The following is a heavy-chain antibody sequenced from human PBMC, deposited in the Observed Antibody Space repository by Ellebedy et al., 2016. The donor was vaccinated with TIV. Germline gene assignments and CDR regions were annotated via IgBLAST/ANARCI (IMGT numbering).Heavy chain of an antibody. CDR2: IWYDGSNK. V-gene: IGHV3-33*08. J-gene: IGHJ4*02. CDR1: GFTFSSYG. CDR3: ARDAGPYCSGGSCALDY. D-gene: IGHD2-15*01. Sequence: GGSLRLXCAASGFTFSSYGMHWVRQAPRKGLEWVAVIWYDGSNKYYADSVKGRFTISRDNSKNTLYLQMNSLRAEDTAVYYCARDAGPYCSGGSCALDYWGQGTLVTVSS.